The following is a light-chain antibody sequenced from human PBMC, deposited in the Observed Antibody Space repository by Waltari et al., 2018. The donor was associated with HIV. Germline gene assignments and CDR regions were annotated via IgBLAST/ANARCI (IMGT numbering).Light chain of an antibody. CDR1: QTVTNK. Sequence: DIQMTQSPSFLSASVGDSVPITCRASQTVTNKVNWYQQKPGKAPDGLIFDASTLQSGVPSRFRGGGSGTDFTLTITSLQPDDFATYFCQQSYSSPLTFGPGTKVDIK. CDR3: QQSYSSPLT. J-gene: IGKJ3*01. V-gene: IGKV1-39*01. CDR2: DAS.